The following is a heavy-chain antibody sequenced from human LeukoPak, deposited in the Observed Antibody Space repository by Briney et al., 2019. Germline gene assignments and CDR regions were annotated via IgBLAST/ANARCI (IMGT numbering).Heavy chain of an antibody. CDR2: INPSGGST. CDR3: ARDRGYSSGWYGDNYYYYYMDV. D-gene: IGHD6-19*01. V-gene: IGHV1-46*01. CDR1: GYTFTSYY. Sequence: ASVKVSCKASGYTFTSYYMHWVRQAPGQGLEWVGIINPSGGSTSYAQKFQGRVTMTRDTSTSTVYMELSSLRSEDTAVYYCARDRGYSSGWYGDNYYYYYMDVWGKGTTVTVSS. J-gene: IGHJ6*03.